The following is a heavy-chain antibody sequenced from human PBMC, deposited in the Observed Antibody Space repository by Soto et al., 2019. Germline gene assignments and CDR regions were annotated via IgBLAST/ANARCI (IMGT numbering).Heavy chain of an antibody. CDR2: ISPYTGNT. V-gene: IGHV1-18*01. Sequence: QVQLVQSGDEVKKPGASVKVSCKASGYIFVNYGIAWVRQAPGQGLEWMGWISPYTGNTHSATKVQGRLTMTTDTSTSTADLDLGSLTSDDTAVYYCVMEDNYVTPTPQDAWGQGTTVTVS. CDR1: GYIFVNYG. CDR3: VMEDNYVTPTPQDA. D-gene: IGHD4-4*01. J-gene: IGHJ6*02.